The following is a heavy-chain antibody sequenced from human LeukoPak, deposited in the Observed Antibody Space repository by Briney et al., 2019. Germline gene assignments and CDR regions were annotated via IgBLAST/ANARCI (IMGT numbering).Heavy chain of an antibody. CDR3: AKDLVVVPTGPDY. D-gene: IGHD2-2*01. V-gene: IGHV3-23*01. Sequence: GGSLRPSCAASGFTFSNYAMNWVRQAPGKGLEWVSGISGGGGSTHYADSVNGRFTISRDNSKNTLYLQMNSLRAEDTAVYYCAKDLVVVPTGPDYWGQGTLVTVSS. CDR2: ISGGGGST. J-gene: IGHJ4*02. CDR1: GFTFSNYA.